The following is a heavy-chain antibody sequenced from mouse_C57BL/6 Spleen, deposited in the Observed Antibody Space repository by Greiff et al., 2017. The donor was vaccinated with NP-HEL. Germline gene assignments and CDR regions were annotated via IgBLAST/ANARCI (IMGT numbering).Heavy chain of an antibody. CDR3: ARDYGSSYWYFDV. D-gene: IGHD1-1*01. Sequence: QVQLQQSGAELVKPGASVKISCKASGYAFSSYWMNWVKQRPGKGLEWIGQIYPGDGDTTYNGKFKGKATLTADKSSSTAYMQLSSLTSEDAAVYVCARDYGSSYWYFDVWGTGTTVTVSS. CDR2: IYPGDGDT. CDR1: GYAFSSYW. V-gene: IGHV1-80*01. J-gene: IGHJ1*03.